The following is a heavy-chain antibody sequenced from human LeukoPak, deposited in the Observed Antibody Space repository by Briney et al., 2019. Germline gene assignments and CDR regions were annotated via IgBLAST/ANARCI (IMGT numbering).Heavy chain of an antibody. CDR2: IYPTDSDT. Sequence: GEPLNISCKASGYSFTSYWIAWVRQTPGKGLELMGFIYPTDSDTTYTPSSQGQVTISVDKTINTAYLQWRSLKASDSAIYYCAYGDNAFDLWGQGTMVTVSP. D-gene: IGHD4-17*01. CDR3: AYGDNAFDL. V-gene: IGHV5-51*01. J-gene: IGHJ3*01. CDR1: GYSFTSYW.